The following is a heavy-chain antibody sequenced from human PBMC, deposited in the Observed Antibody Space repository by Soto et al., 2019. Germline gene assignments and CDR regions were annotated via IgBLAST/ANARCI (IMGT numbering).Heavy chain of an antibody. CDR1: GGTFSSYA. CDR3: ALQGGYYYDSSGYYFGFDP. V-gene: IGHV1-69*01. CDR2: IIPIFGTA. Sequence: YVKVSCKASGGTFSSYAISWARQAPGQGLEWMGGIIPIFGTANYAQKFQGRVTITADESTSTAYMELSSLRSEDTAVYYCALQGGYYYDSSGYYFGFDPWGQGTLVTVSS. D-gene: IGHD3-22*01. J-gene: IGHJ5*02.